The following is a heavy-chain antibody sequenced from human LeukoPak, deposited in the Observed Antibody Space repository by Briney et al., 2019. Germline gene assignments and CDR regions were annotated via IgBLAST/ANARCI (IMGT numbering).Heavy chain of an antibody. CDR2: IYPGDSDT. CDR1: GYSFTSYW. J-gene: IGHJ4*02. Sequence: GEPLKTSCKGSGYSFTSYWIGWVRQMPGKGLEWMGIIYPGDSDTRYSPSFQGQVTISADKFISTAYLQWSSLKASDTAMYYCARVGPPDRYCSGGSCYSPPFDYWGQGTLVTVSS. V-gene: IGHV5-51*01. CDR3: ARVGPPDRYCSGGSCYSPPFDY. D-gene: IGHD2-15*01.